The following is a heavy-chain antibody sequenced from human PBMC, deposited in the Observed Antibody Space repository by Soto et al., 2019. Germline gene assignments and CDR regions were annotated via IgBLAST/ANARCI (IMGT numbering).Heavy chain of an antibody. CDR2: MNPNSGNT. V-gene: IGHV1-8*01. CDR1: GYTFTNNV. CDR3: ARVMLGGHSDY. J-gene: IGHJ4*02. Sequence: QVQLVQSGAEVKKPGASVTVSCKASGYTFTNNVINWGRQAPGQGLEWMGWMNPNSGNTGYAQKFQGRVTMTRNTSIRTAYIALSSLSSDDTAVYYCARVMLGGHSDYWGQGTLVTVSS. D-gene: IGHD2-15*01.